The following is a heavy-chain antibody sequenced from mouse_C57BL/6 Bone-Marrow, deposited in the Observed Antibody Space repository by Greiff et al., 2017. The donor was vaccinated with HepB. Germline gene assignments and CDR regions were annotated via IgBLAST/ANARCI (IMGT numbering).Heavy chain of an antibody. CDR3: ARRDYYGSSPYYFDY. Sequence: VQLQQSGAELARPGASVKLSCKASGYTFTSYGISWVKQRTGQGLEWTGEIYPRSGNTYYNEKFKGKATLTADKSSSTAYMELRSLTSEDSAVYFCARRDYYGSSPYYFDYWGQGTTLTVSS. D-gene: IGHD1-1*01. V-gene: IGHV1-81*01. CDR2: IYPRSGNT. J-gene: IGHJ2*01. CDR1: GYTFTSYG.